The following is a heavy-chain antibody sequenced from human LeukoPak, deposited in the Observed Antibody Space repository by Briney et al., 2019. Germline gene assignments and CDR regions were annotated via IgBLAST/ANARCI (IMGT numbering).Heavy chain of an antibody. D-gene: IGHD1-1*01. CDR3: AVNLTRHTFDI. Sequence: SETLSLTCAVSGYSISSGYYWGWIRQPPGKGLEWIGSIYYSGSTNYNPSLKSRVTISVDTSKNQFSLELSSVTAADTAVYYCAVNLTRHTFDIWGQGTMVTVSS. CDR2: IYYSGST. J-gene: IGHJ3*02. CDR1: GYSISSGYY. V-gene: IGHV4-38-2*01.